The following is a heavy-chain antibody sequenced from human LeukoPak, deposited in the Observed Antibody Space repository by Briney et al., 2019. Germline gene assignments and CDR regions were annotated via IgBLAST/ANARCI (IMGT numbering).Heavy chain of an antibody. CDR2: IIPILGIA. D-gene: IGHD2/OR15-2a*01. CDR1: GGTFSSYA. V-gene: IGHV1-69*04. CDR3: ASPHDIYFSQHMDV. Sequence: SVKVSCKASGGTFSSYAISWVRQAPGQGLEWMGRIIPILGIANYAQKFQGRVTITADKSTSTAYMELSSLRSEDTAVYFCASPHDIYFSQHMDVWGQGTTVTVSS. J-gene: IGHJ6*02.